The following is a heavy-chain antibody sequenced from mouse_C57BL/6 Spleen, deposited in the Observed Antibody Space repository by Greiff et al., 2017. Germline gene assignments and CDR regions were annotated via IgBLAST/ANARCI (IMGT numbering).Heavy chain of an antibody. J-gene: IGHJ2*01. Sequence: QVHVKQPGAELVRPGSSVKLSCKASGYTFTSYWMDWVKQRPGQGLEWIGNIYPSDSETHYNQKFKDKATLTVDKSSSTAYMQLSSLTSEDSAVYYCARRGPGRFDYWGQGTTLTVSS. V-gene: IGHV1-61*01. D-gene: IGHD3-3*01. CDR2: IYPSDSET. CDR3: ARRGPGRFDY. CDR1: GYTFTSYW.